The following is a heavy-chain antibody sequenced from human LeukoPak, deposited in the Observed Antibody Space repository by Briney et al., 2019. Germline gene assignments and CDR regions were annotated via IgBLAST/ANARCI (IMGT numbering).Heavy chain of an antibody. CDR3: TRDTTAWSSNWFDP. V-gene: IGHV3-49*04. D-gene: IGHD1-1*01. CDR1: GFTFNNYA. Sequence: GGSLRLSCAASGFTFNNYAMSWVRQAPGKGLEWVGFIRSKAYGGTTEYAASVKGRFTISRDDSKSIAYLQMNSLKTEDTAVYYCTRDTTAWSSNWFDPWGQGTLVTVSS. J-gene: IGHJ5*02. CDR2: IRSKAYGGTT.